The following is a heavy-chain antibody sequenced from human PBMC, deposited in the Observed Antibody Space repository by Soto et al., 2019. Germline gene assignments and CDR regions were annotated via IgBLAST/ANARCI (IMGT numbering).Heavy chain of an antibody. J-gene: IGHJ4*02. Sequence: GGSLRLSCAASGFTFSSYAMSWVRQAPGKGLEWVSAISGSGGSTYYADSVKGRFTISRDNSKNTLYLQMNSLRAEDTAVYCCAKDCEWGSGSYPFGSWGQGTLVTVSS. V-gene: IGHV3-23*01. CDR1: GFTFSSYA. CDR2: ISGSGGST. CDR3: AKDCEWGSGSYPFGS. D-gene: IGHD1-26*01.